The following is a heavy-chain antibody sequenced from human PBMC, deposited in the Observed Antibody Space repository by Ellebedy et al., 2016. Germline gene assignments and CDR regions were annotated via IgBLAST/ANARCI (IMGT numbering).Heavy chain of an antibody. D-gene: IGHD2-15*01. Sequence: GESLKISXAASGFTFSSYSMNWVRRAPGKGPEWVSSISSSSSYIYYADSVKGRFTISRDNAKNSLYLQMNSLRAEDTAVYYCARSFATPPHYYYYMDVWGKGTTVTVSS. CDR1: GFTFSSYS. V-gene: IGHV3-21*01. CDR2: ISSSSSYI. J-gene: IGHJ6*03. CDR3: ARSFATPPHYYYYMDV.